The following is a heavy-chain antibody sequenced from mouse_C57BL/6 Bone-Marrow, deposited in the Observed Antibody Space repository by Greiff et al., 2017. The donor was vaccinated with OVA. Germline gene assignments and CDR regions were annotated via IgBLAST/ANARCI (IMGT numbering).Heavy chain of an antibody. CDR2: IYPRSGNT. J-gene: IGHJ2*01. CDR1: GYTFTSYG. V-gene: IGHV1-81*01. CDR3: ARRYYGSARYYFDY. D-gene: IGHD1-1*01. Sequence: QVQLQQSGAELARPGASVKLSCKASGYTFTSYGISWVKQRTGQGLEWIGEIYPRSGNTYYNEKFKGKATLTADKSSSTAYMELSSLTSEDSAVYFCARRYYGSARYYFDYWGQGTTLTVSS.